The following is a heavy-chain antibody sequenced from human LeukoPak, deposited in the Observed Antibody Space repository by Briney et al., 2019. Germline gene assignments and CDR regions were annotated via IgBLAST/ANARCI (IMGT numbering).Heavy chain of an antibody. Sequence: SETLSLTCTVSGGSMSSYSWSWIRQPPGKGLEWIGCIYYSGSTNYNPSLKSRVTISVDTSKNQFSLKLSSVTAADTAVYYCARHTTPYESSGYSFDDWGQGTLVTVSS. CDR1: GGSMSSYS. V-gene: IGHV4-59*08. CDR2: IYYSGST. CDR3: ARHTTPYESSGYSFDD. J-gene: IGHJ4*02. D-gene: IGHD3-22*01.